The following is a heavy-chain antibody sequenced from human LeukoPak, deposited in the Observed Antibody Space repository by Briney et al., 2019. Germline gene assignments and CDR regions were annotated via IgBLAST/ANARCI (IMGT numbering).Heavy chain of an antibody. V-gene: IGHV1-46*01. Sequence: GASVKVSCKASGYTFTSYYMHWVRQAPGQGLEWMGIINPSGGSTSYAQKFQGRVTMTRDTSTSTVYMELSSLRSEDTAVYYCARGQSSGNYLWFDYFDYWGQGTLVTVSS. D-gene: IGHD3-22*01. CDR3: ARGQSSGNYLWFDYFDY. CDR1: GYTFTSYY. J-gene: IGHJ4*02. CDR2: INPSGGST.